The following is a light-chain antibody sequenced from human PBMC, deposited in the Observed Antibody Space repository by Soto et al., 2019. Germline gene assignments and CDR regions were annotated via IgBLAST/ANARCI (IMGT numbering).Light chain of an antibody. J-gene: IGKJ1*01. CDR1: QSVSSN. V-gene: IGKV3-15*01. CDR2: GAS. CDR3: QQYNNWPPWT. Sequence: EIVMTQSPATLSVSPGERATLSCRASQSVSSNLAWYQQKPGQAPRLLIYGASTRATGIPVRFSGSGSGTEFTLTISSLQSEHFAVYYCQQYNNWPPWTFGQGTKVEIK.